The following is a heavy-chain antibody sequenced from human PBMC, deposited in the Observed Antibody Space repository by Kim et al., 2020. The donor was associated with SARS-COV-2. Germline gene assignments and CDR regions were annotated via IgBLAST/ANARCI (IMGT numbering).Heavy chain of an antibody. CDR3: ARAYYYYDSSGYRSYYYYYGMDV. CDR1: GDSVSSNSAA. CDR2: TYYRSKWYN. V-gene: IGHV6-1*01. Sequence: SQTLSLTCAISGDSVSSNSAAWNWIRQSPSRGLEWLGRTYYRSKWYNDYAVSVKSRITINPDTSKNQFSLQLNSVTPEDTAVYYCARAYYYYDSSGYRSYYYYYGMDVWGQGTTVTVSS. J-gene: IGHJ6*02. D-gene: IGHD3-22*01.